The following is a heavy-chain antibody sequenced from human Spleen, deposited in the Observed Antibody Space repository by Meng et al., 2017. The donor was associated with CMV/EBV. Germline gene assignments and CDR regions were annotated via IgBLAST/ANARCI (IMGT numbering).Heavy chain of an antibody. D-gene: IGHD3-3*01. CDR1: GFTFSSYG. CDR2: IRYDGSNK. CDR3: AKDPGFLEWSSYYYGMDV. Sequence: GESLKISCAASGFTFSSYGMPWVRQAPGKGLEWVAFIRYDGSNKYYADSVKGRFTISRDNSKNTLYLQMNSLRAEDTAVYYCAKDPGFLEWSSYYYGMDVWGQGTTVTVSS. V-gene: IGHV3-30*02. J-gene: IGHJ6*02.